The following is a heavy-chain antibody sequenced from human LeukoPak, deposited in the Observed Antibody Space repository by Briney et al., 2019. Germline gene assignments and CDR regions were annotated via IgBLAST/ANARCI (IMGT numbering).Heavy chain of an antibody. Sequence: GGSLRLSCVASGFTFSNYAMNWVRQAPGKGLEWVSSISSSSSYIYYADSVKGRFTISRDNAKNSLYPQMNSLRAEDTAVYYCAKDRTVGASYWYFDLWGRGTLVTVSS. CDR2: ISSSSSYI. CDR3: AKDRTVGASYWYFDL. V-gene: IGHV3-21*01. J-gene: IGHJ2*01. CDR1: GFTFSNYA. D-gene: IGHD1-26*01.